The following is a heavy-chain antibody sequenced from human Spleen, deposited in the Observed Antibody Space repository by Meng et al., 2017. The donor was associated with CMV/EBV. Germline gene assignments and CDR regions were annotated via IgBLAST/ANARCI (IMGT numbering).Heavy chain of an antibody. D-gene: IGHD3-22*01. J-gene: IGHJ6*02. CDR3: ATYEQGGRGGMDV. V-gene: IGHV3-30*14. Sequence: GGSLRLSCAASGFTFSSYAMHWVRQAPGKGLEWVAVISYDGSHKYYADSVKGRFTISRVTSKNTVYLQMNSLRAEDTAVYYCATYEQGGRGGMDVWGQGTTVTVSS. CDR2: ISYDGSHK. CDR1: GFTFSSYA.